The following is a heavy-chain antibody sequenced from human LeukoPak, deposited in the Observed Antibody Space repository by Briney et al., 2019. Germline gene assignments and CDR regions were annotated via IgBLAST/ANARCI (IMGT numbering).Heavy chain of an antibody. CDR2: IRSKAYGGTT. CDR1: GFTFGDYA. J-gene: IGHJ4*02. CDR3: TRVGYYDRSGDY. V-gene: IGHV3-49*04. D-gene: IGHD3-22*01. Sequence: GGSLRLSCTASGFTFGDYAMSWVRQAPGKGLEWEDFIRSKAYGGTTEYAVSVKGRFTISRDDSKSIAYLQMNSLKTEDTAVYYCTRVGYYDRSGDYWGQGTLVTVSS.